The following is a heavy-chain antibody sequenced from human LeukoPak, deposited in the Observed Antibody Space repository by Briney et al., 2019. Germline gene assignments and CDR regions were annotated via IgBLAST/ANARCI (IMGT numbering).Heavy chain of an antibody. J-gene: IGHJ3*02. V-gene: IGHV1-46*01. CDR3: ARAGIWDYDDSSGYHNAAFDI. D-gene: IGHD3-22*01. CDR2: VNPSGGGT. CDR1: GYTFTNYY. Sequence: ASVKVSCKTSGYTFTNYYMHWVRQAPGQGLEWLGLVNPSGGGTTYAQKFQGRVTMTRDTSISTAYMELSRLRSDDTAVYYCARAGIWDYDDSSGYHNAAFDIWGLGTMVTVSS.